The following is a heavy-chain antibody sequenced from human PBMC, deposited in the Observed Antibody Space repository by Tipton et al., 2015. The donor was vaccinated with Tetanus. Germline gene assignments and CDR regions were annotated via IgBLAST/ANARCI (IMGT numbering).Heavy chain of an antibody. CDR2: ISPFNENV. Sequence: QVQLVQSGAEVKKPGASVKVSCKASGYTFTHYGVNWVRQAPGQGLEWMGWISPFNENVNYAEKFRGRLTMTRDRSTGTVSMDLRSLKSGDTAIYYCARGRGLGPHEYFEHWGQGTLVTVSS. V-gene: IGHV1-18*01. J-gene: IGHJ5*02. CDR1: GYTFTHYG. CDR3: ARGRGLGPHEYFEH. D-gene: IGHD3/OR15-3a*01.